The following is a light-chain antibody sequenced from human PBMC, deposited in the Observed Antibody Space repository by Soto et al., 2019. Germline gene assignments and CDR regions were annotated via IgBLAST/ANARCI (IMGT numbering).Light chain of an antibody. CDR2: SNN. V-gene: IGLV1-44*01. Sequence: QSVLTQPPSASGTPGQRVTISCSGSSSNIGSNTVNWYQQLPGTAPKLLIYSNNQRPSGVPDRFSGSKSGTSASLAISGLQSEYEADYYCAAWDDSLNGPVFGVGTKLTVL. CDR3: AAWDDSLNGPV. J-gene: IGLJ2*01. CDR1: SSNIGSNT.